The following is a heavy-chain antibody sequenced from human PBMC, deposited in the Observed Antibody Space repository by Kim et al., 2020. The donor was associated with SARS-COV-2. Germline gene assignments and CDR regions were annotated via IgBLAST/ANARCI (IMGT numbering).Heavy chain of an antibody. V-gene: IGHV4-31*03. Sequence: SETLSLTCTVSGGSISSGGYYWSWIRQHPGKGLEWIGYIYYSGSTYYNPSLKSRVTISVDTSKNQFSLKLSSVTAADTAVYYCARDGEQNPYYFDYWGQGTLVTVSS. D-gene: IGHD1-26*01. CDR1: GGSISSGGYY. CDR2: IYYSGST. CDR3: ARDGEQNPYYFDY. J-gene: IGHJ4*02.